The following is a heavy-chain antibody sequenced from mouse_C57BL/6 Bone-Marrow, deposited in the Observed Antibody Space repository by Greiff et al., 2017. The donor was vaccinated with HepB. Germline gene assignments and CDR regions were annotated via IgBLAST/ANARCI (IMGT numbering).Heavy chain of an antibody. J-gene: IGHJ3*01. CDR2: FYPGGGSI. D-gene: IGHD2-2*01. CDR3: ARHEGIYYGCSWFAY. Sequence: QVQLQQSGAELVKPGASVKLSCKASGYTFTEYTIHWVKQRSGQGLEWIGWFYPGGGSIKYNEKFKDKATLTADKSSSTVYMELSRLTSEDSAVYCCARHEGIYYGCSWFAYWGQGTLVTVSA. CDR1: GYTFTEYT. V-gene: IGHV1-62-2*01.